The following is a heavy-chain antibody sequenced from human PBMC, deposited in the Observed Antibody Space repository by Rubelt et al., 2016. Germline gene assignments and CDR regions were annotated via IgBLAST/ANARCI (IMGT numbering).Heavy chain of an antibody. CDR2: INHSGST. J-gene: IGHJ5*02. CDR3: ARGITMIPDL. V-gene: IGHV4-34*01. Sequence: GAINHSGSTNYNPSLKSRVTISVDTSKNQFSLKLSSVTAADTAVYYCARGITMIPDLWGQGTLVTVSS. D-gene: IGHD3-22*01.